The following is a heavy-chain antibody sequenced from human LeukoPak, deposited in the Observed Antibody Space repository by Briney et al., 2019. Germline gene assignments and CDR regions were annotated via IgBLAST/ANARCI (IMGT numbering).Heavy chain of an antibody. CDR2: IHQSGST. V-gene: IGHV4-30-2*01. J-gene: IGHJ3*02. CDR1: GGSISSGGYY. CDR3: ATVVGAEKTVAFDI. D-gene: IGHD1-26*01. Sequence: PSQTLSLTCSVSGGSISSGGYYWSWIRQPPGKGLEWTGHIHQSGSTSYHPPLRSRVTISVDRSNNQFSLEVNFVTAADTAVYYCATVVGAEKTVAFDIWGQGTMVTVSS.